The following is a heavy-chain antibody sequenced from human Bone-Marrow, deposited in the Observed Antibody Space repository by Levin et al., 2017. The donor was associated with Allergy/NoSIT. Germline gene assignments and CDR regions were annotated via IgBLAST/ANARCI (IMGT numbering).Heavy chain of an antibody. D-gene: IGHD3/OR15-3a*01. CDR3: ARGDFWTGYYYNGMDA. Sequence: GESLKISCQASGYRFSSYWIGWVRQMPGKGLEWMAIIYPGDSETKYSPAFQGQVTISADESISTAYLQWSSLKSSDTAIYYCARGDFWTGYYYNGMDAWGQGTTVSVSS. J-gene: IGHJ6*02. CDR2: IYPGDSET. CDR1: GYRFSSYW. V-gene: IGHV5-51*01.